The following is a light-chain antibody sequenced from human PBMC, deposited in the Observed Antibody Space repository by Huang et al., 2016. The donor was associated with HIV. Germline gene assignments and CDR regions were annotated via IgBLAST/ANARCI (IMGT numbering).Light chain of an antibody. CDR1: QSVSSN. Sequence: EMVMTQSPATLSVSPGERVTLSCRASQSVSSNLAWYQQKPGQAPRLLIYGASTRATGSPPRFSGGGSGTVFTLTISSLQSEDFAVYYCQQYDQWPPWTFGQGTKVEIK. CDR2: GAS. CDR3: QQYDQWPPWT. J-gene: IGKJ1*01. V-gene: IGKV3-15*01.